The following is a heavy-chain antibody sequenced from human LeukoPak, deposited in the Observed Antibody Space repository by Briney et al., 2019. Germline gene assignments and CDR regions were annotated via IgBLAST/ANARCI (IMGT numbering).Heavy chain of an antibody. CDR2: IYPGDSDT. CDR3: ARRGGSSWYAFDY. D-gene: IGHD6-13*01. V-gene: IGHV5-51*01. Sequence: GESLQISCQGSGYRFTSYWIGWVRPMPGKGLEWMGIIYPGDSDTRYSPSFQGQVTISADKSISTAYLQWSSLKASDTAMYYCARRGGSSWYAFDYWGPGTLVTVSS. CDR1: GYRFTSYW. J-gene: IGHJ4*02.